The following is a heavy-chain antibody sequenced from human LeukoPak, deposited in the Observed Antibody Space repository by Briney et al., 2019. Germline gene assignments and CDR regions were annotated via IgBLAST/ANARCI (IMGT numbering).Heavy chain of an antibody. CDR2: IKSKTDGGTT. D-gene: IGHD3-22*01. J-gene: IGHJ4*02. CDR1: GFTFSNAW. CDR3: TTDPGYYDSSGYYFSGVDY. Sequence: SGGSLRLSCAASGFTFSNAWMNWVRQAPGKGLEWVGRIKSKTDGGTTDYAAPVKGRFTISRDDSKNTLYLQMNSLKTEDTAVYYCTTDPGYYDSSGYYFSGVDYWGQGTLVTVSS. V-gene: IGHV3-15*07.